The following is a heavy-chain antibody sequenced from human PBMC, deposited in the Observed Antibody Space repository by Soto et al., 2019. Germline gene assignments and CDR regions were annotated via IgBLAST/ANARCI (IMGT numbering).Heavy chain of an antibody. CDR3: ARIIVGVIDDL. D-gene: IGHD1-26*01. CDR1: GDSVSSDSYF. J-gene: IGHJ5*02. V-gene: IGHV4-61*01. CDR2: ISYTGDT. Sequence: PSETLSLTCTVSGDSVSSDSYFWTWIRQPPGKGLEWIAYISYTGDTNYNPSLKSRVTVSVDTSTNQFFLTLTSVTAADTAVYFCARIIVGVIDDLWGHGALVTVSS.